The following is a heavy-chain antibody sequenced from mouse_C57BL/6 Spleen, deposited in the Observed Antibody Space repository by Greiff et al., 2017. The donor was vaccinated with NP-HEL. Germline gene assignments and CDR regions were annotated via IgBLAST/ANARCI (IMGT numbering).Heavy chain of an antibody. CDR2: IDPSDSET. J-gene: IGHJ3*01. CDR1: GYTFTSYW. D-gene: IGHD3-2*02. V-gene: IGHV1-52*01. Sequence: QVQLKQPGAELVRPGSSVKLSCKASGYTFTSYWMHWVKQRPIQGLEWIGNIDPSDSETHYNQKFKDKATLTVDKSSSTAYMQLSSLTSEDSAVYYCARVGQLTFAYWGQGTLVTVSA. CDR3: ARVGQLTFAY.